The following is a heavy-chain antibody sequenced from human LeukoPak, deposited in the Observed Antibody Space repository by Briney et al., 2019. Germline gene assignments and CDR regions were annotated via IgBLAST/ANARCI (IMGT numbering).Heavy chain of an antibody. CDR2: ISSSSGYI. Sequence: GGSLRLSCAASGLTFSSHAMSWVRQAPGKGLEWVSSISSSSGYIYYADSLKGRFTISRDNAKNSLYLQMNSLRAEDTAVYYCARAVGDLAVSGREDYWGQGTLVTVSS. D-gene: IGHD6-19*01. CDR3: ARAVGDLAVSGREDY. V-gene: IGHV3-21*01. J-gene: IGHJ4*02. CDR1: GLTFSSHA.